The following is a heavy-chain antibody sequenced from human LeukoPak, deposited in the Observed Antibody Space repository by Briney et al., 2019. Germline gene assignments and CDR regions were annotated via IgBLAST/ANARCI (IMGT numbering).Heavy chain of an antibody. V-gene: IGHV4-59*01. CDR2: IYYSGST. J-gene: IGHJ6*04. CDR1: GGSISSYY. Sequence: SGTLSLTCTVSGGSISSYYWSWIRQAPGKGLEWIGYIYYSGSTNYNPSLKSRVTISVDTSKNQFSLKLSSVTAADTAVYYCARVSSSWSYGMDVWGKGTTVTVSS. D-gene: IGHD6-13*01. CDR3: ARVSSSWSYGMDV.